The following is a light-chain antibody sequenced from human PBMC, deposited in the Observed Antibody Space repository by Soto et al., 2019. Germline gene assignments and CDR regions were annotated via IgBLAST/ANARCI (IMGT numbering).Light chain of an antibody. V-gene: IGKV3-20*01. CDR3: QQYANSPIP. CDR1: QFVSSRS. J-gene: IGKJ5*01. CDR2: GAS. Sequence: DIVLTQSPGTLSLSPGESATLLCRASQFVSSRSLAWYQQKLGQAPRLLIYGASNRATGIPGRFSASGSGTDFTLTITPLEPEDFAVYFCQQYANSPIPFGQGTRLE.